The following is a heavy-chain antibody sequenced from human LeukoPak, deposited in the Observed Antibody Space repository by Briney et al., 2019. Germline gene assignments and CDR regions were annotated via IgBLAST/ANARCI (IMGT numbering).Heavy chain of an antibody. V-gene: IGHV4-59*08. Sequence: SETLSLTCTVSGGSISPNYWGWIRQPPGKGLEWIGYISYSGSTNYNPSLRSRVTVSLDTSKNQFSLKLSSVTAADTAVFYCARSIAVAGDYYFDYWGQGTLVTVSS. CDR2: ISYSGST. J-gene: IGHJ4*02. D-gene: IGHD6-19*01. CDR3: ARSIAVAGDYYFDY. CDR1: GGSISPNY.